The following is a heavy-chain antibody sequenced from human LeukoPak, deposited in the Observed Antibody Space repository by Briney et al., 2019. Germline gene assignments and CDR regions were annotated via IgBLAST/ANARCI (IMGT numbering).Heavy chain of an antibody. V-gene: IGHV3-7*01. CDR3: ARDRDSSSWYDMQARGYFQH. CDR2: IKQDGSEK. J-gene: IGHJ1*01. D-gene: IGHD6-13*01. CDR1: LFTFTNDD. Sequence: GGSLSLSRAASLFTFTNDDIHWVRQAPGKGLEGVGNIKQDGSEKYYVDSVKGRFTISRDNAKNSLYRQMNSLRAEDTAVYYCARDRDSSSWYDMQARGYFQHWGQSTLVTVS.